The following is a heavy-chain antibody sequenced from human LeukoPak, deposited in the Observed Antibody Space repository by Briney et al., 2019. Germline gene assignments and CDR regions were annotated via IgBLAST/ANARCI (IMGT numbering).Heavy chain of an antibody. CDR2: ISYEGGTQ. Sequence: GMSLRLSCAASGVTLSPYGMHWVRQAPGKGLEWVAVISYEGGTQHYADSVKGRFIISRDNPRNTLYLQMNILRPEDTAVYYCAKEGTPQVSTWYDLWGQGTQVIVSS. V-gene: IGHV3-30*18. CDR1: GVTLSPYG. J-gene: IGHJ5*02. D-gene: IGHD3-10*01. CDR3: AKEGTPQVSTWYDL.